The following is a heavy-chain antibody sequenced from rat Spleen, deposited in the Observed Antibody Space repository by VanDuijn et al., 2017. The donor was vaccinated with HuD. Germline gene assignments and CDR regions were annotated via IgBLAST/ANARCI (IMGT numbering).Heavy chain of an antibody. CDR1: GFSLISHS. J-gene: IGHJ3*01. V-gene: IGHV2-1*01. Sequence: QVQLKESGPGLVQSSQTLSLICTVSGFSLISHSVHWVRQPPGKGLEWMGGIWGDGSTDYNSTLKSRLSISRDTSKNQVFLKMNSLQTDDTVIYFCARSYGGYTSNWFPYWGQGTLVTVSS. CDR2: IWGDGST. CDR3: ARSYGGYTSNWFPY. D-gene: IGHD1-11*01.